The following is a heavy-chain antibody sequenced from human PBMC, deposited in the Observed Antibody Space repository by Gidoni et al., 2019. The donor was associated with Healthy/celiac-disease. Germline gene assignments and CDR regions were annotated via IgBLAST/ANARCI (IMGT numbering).Heavy chain of an antibody. CDR2: INAGNGNT. V-gene: IGHV1-3*01. CDR3: ASPYSSSSNYYYGMDV. J-gene: IGHJ6*02. Sequence: QVTLVQSGADVKKPGAPVQVSCKASGYTFLSYAMHWVRQAPGQRLEWMGWINAGNGNTKYSQKFQGRVTITRDTSASTAYMELSSLRSEDTAVYYCASPYSSSSNYYYGMDVWGQGTTVTVSS. CDR1: GYTFLSYA. D-gene: IGHD6-6*01.